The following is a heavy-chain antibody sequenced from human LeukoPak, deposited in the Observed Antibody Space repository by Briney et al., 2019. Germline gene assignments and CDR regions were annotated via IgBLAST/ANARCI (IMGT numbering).Heavy chain of an antibody. J-gene: IGHJ6*02. CDR3: ARLSSSGWYDYYYCMDV. D-gene: IGHD6-19*01. CDR1: GFTFSSDW. CDR2: IKQDGSEK. Sequence: GGSLRLSCAASGFTFSSDWMSWVRQAPRKGLEWVANIKQDGSEKYYVDSVKGRFTIYRDNAKNSLYLQMNSLRAEDTAVYYCARLSSSGWYDYYYCMDVWGQGTTVTVSS. V-gene: IGHV3-7*01.